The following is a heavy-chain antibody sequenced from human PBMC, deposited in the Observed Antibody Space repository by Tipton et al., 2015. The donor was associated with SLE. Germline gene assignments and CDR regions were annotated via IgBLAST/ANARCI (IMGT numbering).Heavy chain of an antibody. D-gene: IGHD3-16*02. V-gene: IGHV4-59*08. CDR2: ISYGGGT. CDR3: ARGMVTWRGAIVGVDV. Sequence: TLSLTCTVSGGSISSDHWIWIRQPPGKGLDWIGYISYGGGTNYNPSLKSRVTISVDMAKNQFSLKLTSVTAADTAVYYCARGMVTWRGAIVGVDVWGQGTTVNVSS. J-gene: IGHJ6*02. CDR1: GGSISSDH.